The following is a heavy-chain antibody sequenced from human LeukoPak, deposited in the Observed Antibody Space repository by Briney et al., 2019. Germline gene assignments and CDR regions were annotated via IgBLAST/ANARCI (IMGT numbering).Heavy chain of an antibody. J-gene: IGHJ6*03. CDR2: IYYSGSP. Sequence: PSETLSLTCTVSGGSLTSSSYYWGWIRQPPGKGLEWIGSIYYSGSPYYKSSLKSRVTISVDTSKNQFSLKLSSVTAADTAVYYCARSLKDYDFWSGYYAAYYYYYMDVWGKGTTVTVSS. D-gene: IGHD3-3*01. CDR1: GGSLTSSSYY. CDR3: ARSLKDYDFWSGYYAAYYYYYMDV. V-gene: IGHV4-39*07.